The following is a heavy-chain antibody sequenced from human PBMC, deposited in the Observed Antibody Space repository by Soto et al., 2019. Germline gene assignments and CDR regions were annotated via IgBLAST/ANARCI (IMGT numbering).Heavy chain of an antibody. Sequence: QVQLQESGPGLVKPSQTLSLTCTVSGGSISSGDYYWSWIRQPPGKGLEWIGYIYYSGSTYYNPSLKSRVTIAVDTSKNQFSLKLSSVTAADTAVYYCARAPIPYAKITFGGVSWGQGTLVTVSS. CDR2: IYYSGST. J-gene: IGHJ5*02. D-gene: IGHD3-16*01. V-gene: IGHV4-30-4*01. CDR1: GGSISSGDYY. CDR3: ARAPIPYAKITFGGVS.